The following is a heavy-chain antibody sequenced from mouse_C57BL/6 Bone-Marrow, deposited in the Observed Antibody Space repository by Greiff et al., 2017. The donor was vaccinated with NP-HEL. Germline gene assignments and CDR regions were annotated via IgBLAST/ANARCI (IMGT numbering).Heavy chain of an antibody. CDR2: ISNLAYSI. CDR1: GFTFSDYG. Sequence: EVMLVESGGGLVQPGGSLKLSCAASGFTFSDYGMAWVRQAPRKGLEWVAFISNLAYSIYYADTVTGRFTISRENAKNTLYLEMSSLRSEDTAMYYCARHGYYGSSYPFAYWGQGTLVTVSA. D-gene: IGHD1-1*01. J-gene: IGHJ3*01. CDR3: ARHGYYGSSYPFAY. V-gene: IGHV5-15*01.